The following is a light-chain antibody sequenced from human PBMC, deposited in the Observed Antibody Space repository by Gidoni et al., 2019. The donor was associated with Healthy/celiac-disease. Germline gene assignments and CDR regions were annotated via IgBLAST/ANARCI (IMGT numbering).Light chain of an antibody. J-gene: IGKJ4*01. CDR3: QQRSNCL. CDR1: QSVSSY. V-gene: IGKV3-11*01. Sequence: IVLTQSPATLSLSPGERATLSCRASQSVSSYLAWYQQKPGQAPRLLIYDASNRATGIPARFSGSGSGTDFTLTISSLEPEDFAVYYCQQRSNCLFGGGTKVEIK. CDR2: DAS.